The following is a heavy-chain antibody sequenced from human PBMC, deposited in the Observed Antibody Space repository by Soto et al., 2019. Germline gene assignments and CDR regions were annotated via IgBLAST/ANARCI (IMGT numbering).Heavy chain of an antibody. CDR1: GFTFSSYG. CDR2: ISYDGSNK. J-gene: IGHJ4*02. CDR3: AKDRNIVATALDY. D-gene: IGHD5-12*01. V-gene: IGHV3-30*18. Sequence: QVQLVESGGGVVQPGRSLRLSCAASGFTFSSYGMHWVRQAPGKGLEWVAVISYDGSNKYYADSMKGRFTISRDNSKNTLYLQMNSLRAEDTAVYYCAKDRNIVATALDYWGQGTLVTVSS.